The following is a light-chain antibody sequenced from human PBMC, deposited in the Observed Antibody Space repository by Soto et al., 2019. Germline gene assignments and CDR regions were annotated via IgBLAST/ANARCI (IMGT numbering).Light chain of an antibody. Sequence: EVVLTQSPGTLSLSPGERATLSCRASQSVTSSNLAWYQQKPGQAPRLLIHGASSRATGIPDRFSGSGSGTDFTLTISRLEPEDFAVYYCQQYVSSPRTFGQGTKVEAK. CDR2: GAS. CDR1: QSVTSSN. J-gene: IGKJ1*01. V-gene: IGKV3-20*01. CDR3: QQYVSSPRT.